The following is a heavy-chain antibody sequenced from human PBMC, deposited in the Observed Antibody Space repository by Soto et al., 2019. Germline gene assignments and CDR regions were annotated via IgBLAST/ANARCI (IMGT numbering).Heavy chain of an antibody. CDR2: IYWDDDK. V-gene: IGHV2-5*02. Sequence: QITLKESGPTLVKPTQTLTLTCTFSGFSVYAGTMGVGWIRQPPGKALEWLALIYWDDDKRYSPSLKSRLSIAEDTTKHQVVLTMTNLDPVDTATYSCAGSPRPPRYSRSAFDYWGQGTLVTVSS. CDR1: GFSVYAGTMG. D-gene: IGHD1-26*01. CDR3: AGSPRPPRYSRSAFDY. J-gene: IGHJ4*02.